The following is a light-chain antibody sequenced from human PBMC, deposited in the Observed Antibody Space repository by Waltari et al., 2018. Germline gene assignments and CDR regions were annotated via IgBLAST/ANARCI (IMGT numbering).Light chain of an antibody. V-gene: IGKV3-11*01. J-gene: IGKJ4*01. CDR1: QSVSSY. CDR2: DAS. CDR3: QQRSNWPPLT. Sequence: EIVLTQSPATLSLSPGERATLSCRASQSVSSYLAWYQQKPGQAPRLLIYDASNQATGIPARFSGRGSGTDFTLTISSLEPEDFAVYYCQQRSNWPPLTFGGGTKVEIK.